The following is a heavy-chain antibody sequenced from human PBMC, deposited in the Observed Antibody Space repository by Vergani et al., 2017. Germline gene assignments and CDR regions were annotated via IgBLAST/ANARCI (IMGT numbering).Heavy chain of an antibody. CDR3: ARYHRLGDCSITSCKNYMDV. D-gene: IGHD2-2*01. V-gene: IGHV1-69*02. Sequence: QVQLLQSGAEVKKPGSSVKVSCKASGGTFSSYTISWVRQAPGQGLEWMGRIIAILGIANYAQKFKGRVTITADKSTSTAYMELSSLRSEDTAVYYCARYHRLGDCSITSCKNYMDVWGKGTTVTVSS. J-gene: IGHJ6*03. CDR1: GGTFSSYT. CDR2: IIAILGIA.